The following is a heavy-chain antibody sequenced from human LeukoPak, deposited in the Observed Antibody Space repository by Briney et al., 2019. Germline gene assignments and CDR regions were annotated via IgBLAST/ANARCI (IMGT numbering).Heavy chain of an antibody. V-gene: IGHV3-23*01. CDR1: RITFSSYA. J-gene: IGHJ6*02. CDR2: ISGSGRST. Sequence: TGGSLRLSCAASRITFSSYAMSWVRQAPGKGLEWVSAISGSGRSTYYTDSVKGRFTISRDNSKNTVYLQMNSLRAEDTAVYYCAPGASGSYYYGMDVWGQGTTVTVSS. D-gene: IGHD1-26*01. CDR3: APGASGSYYYGMDV.